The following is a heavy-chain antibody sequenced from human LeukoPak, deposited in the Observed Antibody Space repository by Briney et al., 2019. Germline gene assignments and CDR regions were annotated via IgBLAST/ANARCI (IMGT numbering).Heavy chain of an antibody. Sequence: PSETLSLICAVYGGSFSGYYWSWIRQPPGKGLEWIGEINHSGSTNYNPSLKSRVTISVDTSKNQFSLKLSSVTAADTAVYYCASAPLVVADVYWGQGTLVTVSS. J-gene: IGHJ4*02. D-gene: IGHD6-19*01. CDR3: ASAPLVVADVY. V-gene: IGHV4-34*01. CDR1: GGSFSGYY. CDR2: INHSGST.